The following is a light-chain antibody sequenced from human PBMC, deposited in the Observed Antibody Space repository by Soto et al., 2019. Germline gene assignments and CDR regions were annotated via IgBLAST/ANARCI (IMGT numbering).Light chain of an antibody. Sequence: QSALTQPASVSGSPGQSITISCTGARTDVDGHDYVSWYQQHPGQAPKLMIFGVHNRPSGVSSRFSGSKSGDTASLTISGLQAEDDGDYYCSSYTASAPFYVFGTGTKVTVL. CDR1: RTDVDGHDY. J-gene: IGLJ1*01. CDR3: SSYTASAPFYV. V-gene: IGLV2-14*03. CDR2: GVH.